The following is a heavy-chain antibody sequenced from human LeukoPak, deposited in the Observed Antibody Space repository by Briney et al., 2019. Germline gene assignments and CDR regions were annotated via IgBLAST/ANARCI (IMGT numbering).Heavy chain of an antibody. CDR1: GFTFTSSA. V-gene: IGHV1-58*01. J-gene: IGHJ3*02. D-gene: IGHD3-22*01. CDR3: AADGTTMMGAFDI. Sequence: VASVKVSCKASGFTFTSSAVQWVRQARGQRLEWVGWIVVGSGNTNYAQKFQERVTITRDMSTSTAYMELSSLRSEDTAVYYCAADGTTMMGAFDIWGQGTMVTVSS. CDR2: IVVGSGNT.